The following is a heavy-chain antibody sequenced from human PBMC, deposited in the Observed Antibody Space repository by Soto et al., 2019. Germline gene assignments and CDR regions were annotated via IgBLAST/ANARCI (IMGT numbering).Heavy chain of an antibody. CDR3: ARSGGSSSPLGH. CDR1: GYTFTTYA. D-gene: IGHD6-6*01. V-gene: IGHV1-18*01. J-gene: IGHJ1*01. Sequence: QVQLVQSGGEVKKPGATVNVSCKASGYTFTTYAITWVRQAPGQGLEWMGWISGYNGDTDYAQKFQGKITMTTDTSTSTVYMELKSLISDDTAVYYCARSGGSSSPLGHWGQGTLVTVSS. CDR2: ISGYNGDT.